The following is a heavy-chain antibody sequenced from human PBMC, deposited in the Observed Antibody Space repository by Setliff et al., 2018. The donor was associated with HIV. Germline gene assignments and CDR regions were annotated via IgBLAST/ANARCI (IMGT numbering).Heavy chain of an antibody. CDR1: GFTFSSYE. CDR3: VRDLTTIVTRKVFDI. V-gene: IGHV3-30*04. CDR2: ISYDGSYK. J-gene: IGHJ3*02. Sequence: GGSLRLSCAASGFTFSSYEMNWVRQAPGKGLEWVAVISYDGSYKYYADSVKGRFTISRDNSKNTLYVQMNSLRADDTAVYYCVRDLTTIVTRKVFDIWGQGTMVTVSS. D-gene: IGHD4-4*01.